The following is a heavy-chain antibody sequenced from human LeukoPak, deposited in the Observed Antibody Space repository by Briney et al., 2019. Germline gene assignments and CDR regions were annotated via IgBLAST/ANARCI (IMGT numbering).Heavy chain of an antibody. CDR1: GYNFTYYW. V-gene: IGHV5-51*01. CDR3: ARHAPRTGYYDAFDI. Sequence: GASLKISCKGSGYNFTYYWIGWVRQMAGKGVEWMGIIYPGDSDTRYSPSFEGQVNISADKSISTAYLQWSSLKASDTAMYYCARHAPRTGYYDAFDIWGQGTMVAVSS. J-gene: IGHJ3*02. CDR2: IYPGDSDT. D-gene: IGHD1-14*01.